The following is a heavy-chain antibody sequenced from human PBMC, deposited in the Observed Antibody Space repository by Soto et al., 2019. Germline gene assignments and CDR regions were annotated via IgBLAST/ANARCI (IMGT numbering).Heavy chain of an antibody. D-gene: IGHD3-16*01. J-gene: IGHJ5*02. CDR1: GGSISSYY. CDR2: IYYSGST. V-gene: IGHV4-59*08. Sequence: PSETLSLTCTVSGGSISSYYWSWIRQPPGKGLEWIGYIYYSGSTNYNPSLKSRVTISVDTSKNQFSLKLSSVTAADTAVYYCAGQAYDLLHNWFDPWGQGTPVTVDS. CDR3: AGQAYDLLHNWFDP.